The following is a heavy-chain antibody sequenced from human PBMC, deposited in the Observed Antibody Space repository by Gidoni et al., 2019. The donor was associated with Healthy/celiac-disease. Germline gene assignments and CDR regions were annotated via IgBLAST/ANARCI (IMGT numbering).Heavy chain of an antibody. D-gene: IGHD3-10*01. CDR2: SYHSGST. CDR3: VEGAFGELSPNAFDI. Sequence: QVQLQESGPGLVKPSETLSLPCTVSGYSISSGYYWGWIRQPPGKGLEWIGSSYHSGSTYYNPSLKSRVTISVDTSKNQFSLKLSSVTAADTAVYYCVEGAFGELSPNAFDIWGQGTMVTVSS. CDR1: GYSISSGYY. V-gene: IGHV4-38-2*02. J-gene: IGHJ3*02.